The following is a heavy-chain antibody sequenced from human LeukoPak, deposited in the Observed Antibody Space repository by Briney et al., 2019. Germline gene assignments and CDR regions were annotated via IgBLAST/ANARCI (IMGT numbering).Heavy chain of an antibody. V-gene: IGHV3-23*01. CDR2: IICIGYVT. CDR1: GFRFSRNV. D-gene: IGHD3-22*01. Sequence: GGSLRLSCADSGFRFSRNVMNWVGQAPGKGLEWVSGIICIGYVTYYADSLKRLFTISRDNSKNTLNLHMNTLRAEDTALYYSAKYHNCESSGYYGVFDCWGQGTLVTVSS. CDR3: AKYHNCESSGYYGVFDC. J-gene: IGHJ4*02.